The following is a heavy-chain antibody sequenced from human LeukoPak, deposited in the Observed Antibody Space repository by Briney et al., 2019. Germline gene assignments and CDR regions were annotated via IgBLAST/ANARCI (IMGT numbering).Heavy chain of an antibody. V-gene: IGHV4-59*12. Sequence: ETLSLTCTVSGGSISSYYWSWIRQPPGKGLEWIGYIYYSGSTNYNPSLKSRVTISVDTSKNQFSLKLSSVTAADTAVYYCARGLTYYDYVWGSYRHTSAAFDPWGQGTLVTVSS. CDR1: GGSISSYY. D-gene: IGHD3-16*02. CDR3: ARGLTYYDYVWGSYRHTSAAFDP. J-gene: IGHJ5*02. CDR2: IYYSGST.